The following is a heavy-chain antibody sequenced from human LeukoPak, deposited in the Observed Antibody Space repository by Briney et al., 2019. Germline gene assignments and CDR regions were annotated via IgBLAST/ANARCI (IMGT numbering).Heavy chain of an antibody. J-gene: IGHJ4*02. Sequence: ASVKVSCKASGYTFTGYYMHWVRQAPGQGLEWMGWINPNSGGTNYAQKFQGRVTMTTDTSTSTAYMELRSLRSDDTAVYYCARDRYFDYWGQGTLVTVSS. CDR1: GYTFTGYY. CDR2: INPNSGGT. V-gene: IGHV1-2*02. CDR3: ARDRYFDY.